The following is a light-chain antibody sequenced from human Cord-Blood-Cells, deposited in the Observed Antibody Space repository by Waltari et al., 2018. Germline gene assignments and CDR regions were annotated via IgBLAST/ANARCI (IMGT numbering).Light chain of an antibody. CDR3: CSYAGSSTLV. Sequence: QSALTQPASVSGSPGQSITISCTGTSSDVGSYNLVSWYQQHPGKAPKLMIYEVSKRXXXXXXXXXXXXXXXXXXXTISGLQAEDEADYYCCSYAGSSTLVFGGGTKLTVL. CDR1: SSDVGSYNL. J-gene: IGLJ3*02. V-gene: IGLV2-23*02. CDR2: EVS.